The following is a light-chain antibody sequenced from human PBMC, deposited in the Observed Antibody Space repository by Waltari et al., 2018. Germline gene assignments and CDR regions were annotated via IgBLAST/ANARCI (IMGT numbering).Light chain of an antibody. J-gene: IGKJ2*01. CDR2: DAS. CDR3: QQYKTWPYA. CDR1: QSVSTN. V-gene: IGKV3-15*01. Sequence: VLTQSPTTLSVSPGETATLSCRVSQSVSTNLAWYQHTPGQAPRLLIYDASTRPTGVPGRFSGSGSGTEFTLTIDNLQSEDFALFYCQQYKTWPYAFGQGTKIEIK.